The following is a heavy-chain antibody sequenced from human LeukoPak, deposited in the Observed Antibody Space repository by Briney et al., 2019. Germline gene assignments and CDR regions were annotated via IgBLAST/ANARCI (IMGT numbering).Heavy chain of an antibody. J-gene: IGHJ3*02. V-gene: IGHV4-59*01. CDR2: IYYSGST. Sequence: SETLSLTCTVSGGSISSYYWSWLRQPPGKGLEWIGYIYYSGSTNYNPSLKSRVTISVDTSKNQFSLKLSSVTAADTAVYYCAREFRNAFDIWGQGTMVTVSS. CDR3: AREFRNAFDI. CDR1: GGSISSYY.